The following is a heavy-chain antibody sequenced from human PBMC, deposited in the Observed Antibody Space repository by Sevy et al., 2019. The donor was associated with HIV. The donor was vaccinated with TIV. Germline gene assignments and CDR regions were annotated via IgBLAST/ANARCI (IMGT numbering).Heavy chain of an antibody. Sequence: GGSLRLSCAASGFTFSSYWMSWVRQAPGKGLEWVATIKQDGSEKNYVDSVKGRFTNSRANATNSLYLQMNSLRAGDTAVYYCAGDVPMSDIVGVPAGGCWFDPWGQGTLVTVSS. J-gene: IGHJ5*02. CDR2: IKQDGSEK. V-gene: IGHV3-7*04. CDR3: AGDVPMSDIVGVPAGGCWFDP. CDR1: GFTFSSYW. D-gene: IGHD2-2*01.